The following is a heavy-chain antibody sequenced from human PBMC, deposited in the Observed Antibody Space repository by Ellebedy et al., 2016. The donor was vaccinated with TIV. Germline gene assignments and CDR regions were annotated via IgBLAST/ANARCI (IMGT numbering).Heavy chain of an antibody. Sequence: AASVKVSCKASGYTFTDYDINWVRQATGQGLEYFGWMQPGSGNTGYAQKFEGRVTMTRNTSTSTAYMELSSLRSDDTAVYYCVVGLFHPWGQGTQVSVSS. CDR2: MQPGSGNT. V-gene: IGHV1-8*01. CDR1: GYTFTDYD. J-gene: IGHJ5*02. CDR3: VVGLFHP. D-gene: IGHD3/OR15-3a*01.